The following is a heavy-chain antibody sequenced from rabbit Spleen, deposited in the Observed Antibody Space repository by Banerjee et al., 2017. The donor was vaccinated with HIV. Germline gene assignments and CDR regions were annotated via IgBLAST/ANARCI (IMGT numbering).Heavy chain of an antibody. V-gene: IGHV1S40*01. CDR3: ARDAAGREDFNL. D-gene: IGHD4-2*01. CDR1: GLDFSSSYW. J-gene: IGHJ4*01. CDR2: IDVVKRGTT. Sequence: QSLEESGGGLVKPGASLTLTCKASGLDFSSSYWICWVRQAPGKGLEWIACIDVVKRGTTYYASWAKGRFTVSKTSSTTVTLQMTSLTAADTATYFCARDAAGREDFNLWGQGTLVTVS.